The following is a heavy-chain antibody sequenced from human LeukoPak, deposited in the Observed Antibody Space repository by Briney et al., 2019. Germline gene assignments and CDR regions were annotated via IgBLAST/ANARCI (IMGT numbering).Heavy chain of an antibody. V-gene: IGHV1-18*01. CDR2: ISAYNGNI. CDR3: ASMSGYYPSYYFDY. CDR1: GYTFTSYG. J-gene: IGHJ4*02. D-gene: IGHD3-3*01. Sequence: ASVKVSCKASGYTFTSYGITWVRQAPGQGLEWLGWISAYNGNIDYAQKLQGRVTLTTDTSTSTAYMEVRSLRSDDTAVYYCASMSGYYPSYYFDYWGQGTLVTVSS.